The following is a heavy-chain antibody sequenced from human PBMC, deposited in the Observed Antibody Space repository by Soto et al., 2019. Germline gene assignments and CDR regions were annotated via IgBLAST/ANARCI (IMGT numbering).Heavy chain of an antibody. J-gene: IGHJ2*01. Sequence: GGSLRLSCAASGFTFSSYGMHWVRQAPGKGLEWVAVISYDGSNKYYADSVKGRFTISRDNSKNTLYLQMNSLRAEDTAVYYCAKSNPIVGALWYFDLWGRGTLVTVSS. CDR3: AKSNPIVGALWYFDL. D-gene: IGHD1-26*01. CDR1: GFTFSSYG. CDR2: ISYDGSNK. V-gene: IGHV3-30*18.